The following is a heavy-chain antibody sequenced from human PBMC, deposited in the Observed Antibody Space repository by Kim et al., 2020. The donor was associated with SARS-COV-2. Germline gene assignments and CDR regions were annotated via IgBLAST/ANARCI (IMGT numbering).Heavy chain of an antibody. Sequence: GGSLRLSCTVSGFTVSSNYMTWVRQAPGNGLEWVSVIYSGGSTYYADSVKGRFTISRDSSKNMLDLQMNSLRVEDTAVYFCARDRGISVRGASWGYYYGMDVWGQGTTVTVSS. V-gene: IGHV3-53*01. D-gene: IGHD6-19*01. CDR1: GFTVSSNY. CDR3: ARDRGISVRGASWGYYYGMDV. CDR2: IYSGGST. J-gene: IGHJ6*02.